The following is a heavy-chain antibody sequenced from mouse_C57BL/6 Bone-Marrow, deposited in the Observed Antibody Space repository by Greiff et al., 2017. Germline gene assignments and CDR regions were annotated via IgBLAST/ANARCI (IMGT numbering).Heavy chain of an antibody. Sequence: QVQLKQSGAELARPGASVKLSCKASGYTFTSYGISWVKQRTGQGLEWIGEIYPRSGNTYYNEKFKGKATLTADKSSSTAYMELRSLTSEDSAVYFCAIYYYGSSYGGYWGQGTTLTVSS. J-gene: IGHJ2*01. CDR1: GYTFTSYG. CDR3: AIYYYGSSYGGY. CDR2: IYPRSGNT. D-gene: IGHD1-1*01. V-gene: IGHV1-81*01.